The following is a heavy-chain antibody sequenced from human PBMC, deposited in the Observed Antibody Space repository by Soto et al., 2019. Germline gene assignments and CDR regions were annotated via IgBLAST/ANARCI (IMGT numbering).Heavy chain of an antibody. Sequence: GGSLRLCCASFGFTFSSYAMSWVRQAPGKGVEGVSASSGSGGSTYYADSVKGRFPISRDNPKNTLYLQMNSLRAEDTAVYYCAKEGYGMDVWGQGTTVTVSS. V-gene: IGHV3-23*01. CDR3: AKEGYGMDV. CDR2: SSGSGGST. CDR1: GFTFSSYA. J-gene: IGHJ6*02.